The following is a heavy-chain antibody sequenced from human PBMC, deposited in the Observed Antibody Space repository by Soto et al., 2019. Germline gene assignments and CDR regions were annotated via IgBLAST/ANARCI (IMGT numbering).Heavy chain of an antibody. J-gene: IGHJ4*02. D-gene: IGHD3-10*01. CDR1: GGSIVSRYW. CDR2: IYHSGST. Sequence: SQILRLTCAVSGGSIVSRYWWSSVRQTPGKGLEWIGEIYHSGSTNYNPSLKSRVTISVDKSKNQFSLNLSSVTAADTAVYYCARDQNGSGNYYTRYFDYWGQGTLVT. V-gene: IGHV4-4*02. CDR3: ARDQNGSGNYYTRYFDY.